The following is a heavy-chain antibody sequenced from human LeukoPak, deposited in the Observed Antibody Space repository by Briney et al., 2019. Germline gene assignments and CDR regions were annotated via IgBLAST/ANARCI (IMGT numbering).Heavy chain of an antibody. CDR3: AKGIQLWSPFDY. D-gene: IGHD5-18*01. J-gene: IGHJ4*02. Sequence: GGSLRLSCAASGFTVSSNYMSWVRQAPGKGLEWVSVIYSGGSTYYADSVKGRFTISRDNAKNSLYLQMNSLRAEDMALYYCAKGIQLWSPFDYWGQGTLVTVSS. V-gene: IGHV3-53*05. CDR2: IYSGGST. CDR1: GFTVSSNY.